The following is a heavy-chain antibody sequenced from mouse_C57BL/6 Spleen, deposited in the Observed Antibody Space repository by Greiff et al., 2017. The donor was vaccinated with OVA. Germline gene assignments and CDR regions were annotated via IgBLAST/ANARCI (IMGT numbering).Heavy chain of an antibody. D-gene: IGHD1-1*01. J-gene: IGHJ2*01. CDR1: GYTFTSYW. CDR3: ASRHYGLDY. CDR2: IDPSDSYT. V-gene: IGHV1-50*01. Sequence: QVQLQQPGAELVKPGASVKLSCKASGYTFTSYWMQWVKQRPGQGLEWIGEIDPSDSYTNYNQKFKGKATLTVDTSSSTAYMQLSSLTSDDSAVYYCASRHYGLDYWGQGTTLTVSS.